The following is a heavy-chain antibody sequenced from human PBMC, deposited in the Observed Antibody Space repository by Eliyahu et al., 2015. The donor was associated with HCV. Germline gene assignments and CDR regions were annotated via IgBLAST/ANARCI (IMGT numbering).Heavy chain of an antibody. Sequence: QVRLQESGPGLVKPSETLSLTCTVSGGSISSFYWSWIRQPPGKGLEWIGYIHYSGSTNYNSSLKSRVTISLDTSKNQFSLKLSSVTAADTAVYYCASLIAAAENFYYSGVDVWGQGTTVTVSS. CDR2: IHYSGST. CDR1: GGSISSFY. V-gene: IGHV4-59*01. CDR3: ASLIAAAENFYYSGVDV. D-gene: IGHD6-13*01. J-gene: IGHJ6*02.